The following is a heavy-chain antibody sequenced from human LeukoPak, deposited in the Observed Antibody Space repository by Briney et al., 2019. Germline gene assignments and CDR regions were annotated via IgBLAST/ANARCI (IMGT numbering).Heavy chain of an antibody. J-gene: IGHJ4*02. D-gene: IGHD3-10*01. CDR3: ARDIEEGTMVRGVIEFDY. Sequence: SETLSLTCTVSGYSISSGYYWGWIRQPPGKGLERIGSIYHSGSTYYNPSLKSRVTISVDTSKNQFSLKLSSVTAADTAVYYCARDIEEGTMVRGVIEFDYWGQGTLVTVSS. CDR1: GYSISSGYY. CDR2: IYHSGST. V-gene: IGHV4-38-2*02.